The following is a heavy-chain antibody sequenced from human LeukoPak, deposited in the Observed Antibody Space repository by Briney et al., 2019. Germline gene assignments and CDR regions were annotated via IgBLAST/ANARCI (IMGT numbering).Heavy chain of an antibody. CDR3: ARERIFSSGWSRGVFDY. J-gene: IGHJ4*02. CDR1: GFTFSDYS. CDR2: ISSSGSTI. Sequence: PGGSLRLSCAASGFTFSDYSMSWVRQAPGKGLEWVSYISSSGSTIYYADSVKGRFTISRDNAKNSLYLQMNSLRAEDTAVYYCARERIFSSGWSRGVFDYWGQGTLVTVSS. V-gene: IGHV3-48*04. D-gene: IGHD6-19*01.